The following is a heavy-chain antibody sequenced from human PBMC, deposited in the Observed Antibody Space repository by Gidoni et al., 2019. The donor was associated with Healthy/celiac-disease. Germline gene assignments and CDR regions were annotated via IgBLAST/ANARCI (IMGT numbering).Heavy chain of an antibody. Sequence: QVQLQQWGAGLLKPSETLSLTCAVSGGSFRGYYWNWLRQPPGKGMEWIGEINHSGSTNYNPSLKSRVTISVDTSKNQFSLKLSSVTAADTAVYYCARGGAAAGFGWFDPWGQGTLVTVSS. CDR2: INHSGST. CDR1: GGSFRGYY. J-gene: IGHJ5*02. CDR3: ARGGAAAGFGWFDP. V-gene: IGHV4-34*01. D-gene: IGHD6-13*01.